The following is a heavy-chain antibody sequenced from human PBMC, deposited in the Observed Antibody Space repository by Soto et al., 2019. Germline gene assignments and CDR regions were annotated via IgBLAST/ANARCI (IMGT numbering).Heavy chain of an antibody. Sequence: SVKVSCKASGGTFSSYAISWVRQAPGQGLEWMGGIIPIFGTANYAQKFQGRVTITADESTSTAYMELSSLRSEDTAVYYCARLVVPDAISYYYGMDVWGQGTTVTVSS. D-gene: IGHD2-2*01. CDR1: GGTFSSYA. CDR2: IIPIFGTA. CDR3: ARLVVPDAISYYYGMDV. V-gene: IGHV1-69*13. J-gene: IGHJ6*02.